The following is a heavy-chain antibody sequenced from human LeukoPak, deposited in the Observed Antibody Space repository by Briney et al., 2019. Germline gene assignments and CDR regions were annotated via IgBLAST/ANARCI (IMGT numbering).Heavy chain of an antibody. CDR1: GGSISSYY. Sequence: SETLSLTCTVSGGSISSYYWSWIRQPPGKGLEWIGYIYHSGSTYYNPSLKSRVTISVDTSKNQFSLKLSSVTAADTAVYYCARGTHAYSSSFFDYGAREPLAPVPS. J-gene: IGHJ4*02. V-gene: IGHV4-59*04. D-gene: IGHD6-6*01. CDR3: ARGTHAYSSSFFDY. CDR2: IYHSGST.